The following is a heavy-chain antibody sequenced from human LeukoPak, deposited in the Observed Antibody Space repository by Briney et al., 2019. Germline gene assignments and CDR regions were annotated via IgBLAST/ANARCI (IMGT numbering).Heavy chain of an antibody. V-gene: IGHV3-30*03. Sequence: GGSLRLSCAAAGFIFGSYGMHWVSQAPGKGLKWVAIISYDGSNKYYADSVKGRFTISRDNSKNTLYLQMNSLRAEDTAVYYCARDLGSDWYQASYFDFWGQGTLVTVSS. D-gene: IGHD6-19*01. CDR1: GFIFGSYG. J-gene: IGHJ4*02. CDR2: ISYDGSNK. CDR3: ARDLGSDWYQASYFDF.